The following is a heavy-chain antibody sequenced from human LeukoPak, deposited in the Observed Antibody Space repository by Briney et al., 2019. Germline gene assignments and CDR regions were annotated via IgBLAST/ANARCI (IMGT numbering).Heavy chain of an antibody. CDR3: ARDLGGIYFDY. D-gene: IGHD1-26*01. Sequence: SETLSLTCPVSDASISGYYWSWIGQPPAKGLEWIGSIHFSGSTNYNPSLRSRVTISVDTSKNQLSLKLSSVTAADTAVYYCARDLGGIYFDYWGQGTLVTVSS. CDR1: DASISGYY. V-gene: IGHV4-59*01. CDR2: IHFSGST. J-gene: IGHJ4*02.